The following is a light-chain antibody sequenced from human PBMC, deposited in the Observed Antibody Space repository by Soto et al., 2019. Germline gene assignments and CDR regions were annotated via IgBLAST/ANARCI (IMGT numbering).Light chain of an antibody. CDR3: QQYNNRVGET. Sequence: EMVMTQSPATISVSPGERATLSCRASQSVSSNLAWYQQKPGQPPRLLIYRASTRATGIPARFSGSGSGTDFTLSISSLQSEDFAVDYCQQYNNRVGETFGQGTKVDIK. V-gene: IGKV3-15*01. CDR1: QSVSSN. J-gene: IGKJ1*01. CDR2: RAS.